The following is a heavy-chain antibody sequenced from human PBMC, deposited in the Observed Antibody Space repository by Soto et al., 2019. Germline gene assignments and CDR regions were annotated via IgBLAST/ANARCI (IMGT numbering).Heavy chain of an antibody. V-gene: IGHV1-2*02. D-gene: IGHD6-13*01. CDR2: INPNSGGT. J-gene: IGHJ6*02. Sequence: ASVKVSCKASGYTFTVYYMHCVLQSPLQGLDWMGWINPNSGGTNYAQKFQGRVTMTRDTSISTAYMELSRLRSDDTAVYYCARVAGVAAGDYYYYGMDVWGQGTTATV. CDR3: ARVAGVAAGDYYYYGMDV. CDR1: GYTFTVYY.